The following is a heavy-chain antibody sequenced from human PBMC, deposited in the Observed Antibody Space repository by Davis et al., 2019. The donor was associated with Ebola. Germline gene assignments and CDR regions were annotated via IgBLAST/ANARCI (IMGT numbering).Heavy chain of an antibody. CDR1: DFIVSDKY. Sequence: GSLRLSCAASDFIVSDKYMSWVRQAPGKGPEWVSVIYRDERTYYANSVRGRFTISRDNSKNTIYLQMDSLRVDDTAMYYCARRGYSGLSSGMDVWGKGTTVTVSS. CDR3: ARRGYSGLSSGMDV. CDR2: IYRDERT. D-gene: IGHD5-12*01. V-gene: IGHV3-53*01. J-gene: IGHJ6*04.